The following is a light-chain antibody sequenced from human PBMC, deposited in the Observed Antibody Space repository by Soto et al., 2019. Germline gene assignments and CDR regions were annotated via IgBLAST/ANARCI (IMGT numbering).Light chain of an antibody. V-gene: IGLV1-44*01. J-gene: IGLJ1*01. Sequence: QSVLTQPPSASGTPGQRVTISCSGSSSNFGSNTVNWYQQLPGTAPKLLIYNNNQRPSGVPDRISGSKSGTSASLAIGGLQSEDEADYYCAAWDDSLNGFYVFGTGTK. CDR1: SSNFGSNT. CDR2: NNN. CDR3: AAWDDSLNGFYV.